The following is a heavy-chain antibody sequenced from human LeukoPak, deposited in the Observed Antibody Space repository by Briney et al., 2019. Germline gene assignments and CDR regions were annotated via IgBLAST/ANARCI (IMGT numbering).Heavy chain of an antibody. CDR2: IYPGDSDT. J-gene: IGHJ4*02. CDR1: GCSFTNYW. CDR3: TRRMTRGVITTPFDS. D-gene: IGHD3-10*01. Sequence: GEPLQISCKGSGCSFTNYWTGWVRQLPGKGLELMGLIYPGDSDTTYSPSFQGQVTISADKSITTAYLQWSSLKASDTAMYYCTRRMTRGVITTPFDSWGQGTLVSVSS. V-gene: IGHV5-51*01.